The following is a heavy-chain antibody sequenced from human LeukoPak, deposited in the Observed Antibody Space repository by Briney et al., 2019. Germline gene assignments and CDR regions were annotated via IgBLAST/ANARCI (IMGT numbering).Heavy chain of an antibody. V-gene: IGHV4-34*01. CDR2: INHSGST. Sequence: SETLSLTCAVYGGSFSGYYWSWMRQPPGKGLEWIGEINHSGSTNYNPSLKSRVTISVDTSKNQFSLKLSSVTAADTAVYYCGYTAMANDAFDIWGQGTMVTVSS. D-gene: IGHD5-18*01. J-gene: IGHJ3*02. CDR3: GYTAMANDAFDI. CDR1: GGSFSGYY.